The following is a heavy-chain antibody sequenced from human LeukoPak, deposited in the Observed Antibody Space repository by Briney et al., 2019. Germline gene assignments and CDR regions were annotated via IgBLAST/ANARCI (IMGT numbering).Heavy chain of an antibody. CDR3: ASLIRYCSSTSCYHYYYYMDV. CDR2: IYSGGST. Sequence: GGSLRLSCAASGFTVSSNYMSWVRQAPGKGLEWVSVIYSGGSTYYADSVKGRFTISRDNSKNTLYLQMNSLRAEDTAVYYCASLIRYCSSTSCYHYYYYMDVWGKGTTDTVSS. V-gene: IGHV3-53*01. J-gene: IGHJ6*03. D-gene: IGHD2-2*01. CDR1: GFTVSSNY.